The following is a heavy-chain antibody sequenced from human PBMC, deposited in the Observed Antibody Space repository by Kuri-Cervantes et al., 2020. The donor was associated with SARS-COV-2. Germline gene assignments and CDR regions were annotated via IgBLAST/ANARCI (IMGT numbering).Heavy chain of an antibody. CDR2: ISSSSSTT. D-gene: IGHD6-13*01. V-gene: IGHV3-48*02. J-gene: IGHJ4*02. CDR3: ARDTDPWGIAAPNDY. CDR1: GFTFSSYS. Sequence: GGSLRLSCAASGFTFSSYSMNWVRQAPGKGLEWVSYISSSSSTTYYADSVKGRFTISRDNAKNSLYLQMNSLRDEDTAVYYCARDTDPWGIAAPNDYWGQGTRVTVSS.